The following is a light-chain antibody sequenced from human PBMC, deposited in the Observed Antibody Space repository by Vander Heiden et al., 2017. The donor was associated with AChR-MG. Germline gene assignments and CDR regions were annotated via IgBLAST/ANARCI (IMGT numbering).Light chain of an antibody. Sequence: QSVLTQPPSASGTPGQRVTITCSGRRSSIGNNTVNWYTQVPVTAPKLFIYDNIQRPSWVPDRCSGAKSGTSASLAISGLQSEDEADYYCAAWDDSLNGEVFGVGTKVTVL. CDR1: RSSIGNNT. CDR3: AAWDDSLNGEV. CDR2: DNI. J-gene: IGLJ2*01. V-gene: IGLV1-44*01.